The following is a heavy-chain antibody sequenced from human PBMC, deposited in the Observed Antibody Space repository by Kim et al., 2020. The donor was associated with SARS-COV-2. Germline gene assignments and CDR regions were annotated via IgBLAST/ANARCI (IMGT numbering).Heavy chain of an antibody. D-gene: IGHD6-13*01. CDR3: AGSVGYSSSLMGYFQH. V-gene: IGHV4-59*01. CDR1: GGSISSYY. CDR2: IYYSGST. J-gene: IGHJ1*01. Sequence: SETLSLTCTVSGGSISSYYWSWIRQPPGKGLEWIGYIYYSGSTNYNPSLKSRVTISVDTSKNQFSLKLSSVTAADTAVYYCAGSVGYSSSLMGYFQHWGQGTLVTVSS.